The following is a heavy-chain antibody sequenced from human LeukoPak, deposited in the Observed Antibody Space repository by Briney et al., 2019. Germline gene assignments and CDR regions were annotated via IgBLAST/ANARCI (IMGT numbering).Heavy chain of an antibody. CDR1: AYSITYGHQ. Sequence: PSETLSLTCTVSAYSITYGHQWGWIRQSPGRGLEWIGHIYYGGSTSYNPSLKSRVTFSVDTSKNQFSLNLTSVTAADTAVYYCARLKSPSYGASNFDYWGQGTLVTVSS. J-gene: IGHJ4*02. V-gene: IGHV4-38-2*02. CDR2: IYYGGST. D-gene: IGHD3-16*01. CDR3: ARLKSPSYGASNFDY.